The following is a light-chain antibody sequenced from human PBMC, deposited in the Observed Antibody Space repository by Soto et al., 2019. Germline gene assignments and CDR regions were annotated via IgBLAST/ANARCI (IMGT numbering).Light chain of an antibody. J-gene: IGLJ2*01. V-gene: IGLV2-8*01. Sequence: QSALTQPPSASGSPGQSVTISCTGTSRDIGGYNFVSWYQHQPGRAPKLIIYEVTKWPSGVPDRLSGSKSGNTASLTVSGLQAEDEAHYYCVSYGGRRLLFGGGTKLTVL. CDR2: EVT. CDR1: SRDIGGYNF. CDR3: VSYGGRRLL.